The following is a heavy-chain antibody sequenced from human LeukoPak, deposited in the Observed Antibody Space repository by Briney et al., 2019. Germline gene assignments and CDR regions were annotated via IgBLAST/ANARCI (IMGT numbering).Heavy chain of an antibody. CDR1: GFTFSSYA. D-gene: IGHD2-2*01. J-gene: IGHJ4*02. V-gene: IGHV3-23*01. CDR2: ISDSGDST. CDR3: ARDRAPDAHCSSSSCAIR. Sequence: GGSLRLSCAASGFTFSSYAMSWVRQAPGKGPEWVSSISDSGDSTYYADSVKGRFTISRDNSKNTLYLQMNSLRAEDTAVYYCARDRAPDAHCSSSSCAIRWGQGTLVTVSS.